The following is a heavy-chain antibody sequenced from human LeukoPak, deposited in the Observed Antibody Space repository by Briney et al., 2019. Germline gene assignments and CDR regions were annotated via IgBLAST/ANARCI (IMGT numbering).Heavy chain of an antibody. Sequence: GGSLRLSCAASGFTFSSHAMSWVRQAPGKGLKWVSAISGSGGSTYYADSVKGRFTISRDNSKNTLYLQMNSLRAEDTAVYYCAKVPHYDFWSGSPHYFDYWGQGTLVTVSS. J-gene: IGHJ4*02. CDR1: GFTFSSHA. CDR3: AKVPHYDFWSGSPHYFDY. D-gene: IGHD3-3*01. V-gene: IGHV3-23*01. CDR2: ISGSGGST.